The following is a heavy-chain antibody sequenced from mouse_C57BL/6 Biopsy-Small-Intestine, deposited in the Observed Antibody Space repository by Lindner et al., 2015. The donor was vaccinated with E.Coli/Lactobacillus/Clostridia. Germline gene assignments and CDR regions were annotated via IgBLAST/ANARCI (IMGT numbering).Heavy chain of an antibody. V-gene: IGHV1-42*01. CDR1: GYSFTGNY. J-gene: IGHJ2*01. Sequence: VQLQESGPELVKPGASVKISCKASGYSFTGNYMNWVKQSPEKSLEWIGEINPITGGTTYKQKFKAKATLTVDKSSSTAYMQLKSLTSEDSAVYYCARSYYDNLDYWGQGTTLTVSS. CDR2: INPITGGT. D-gene: IGHD2-1*01. CDR3: ARSYYDNLDY.